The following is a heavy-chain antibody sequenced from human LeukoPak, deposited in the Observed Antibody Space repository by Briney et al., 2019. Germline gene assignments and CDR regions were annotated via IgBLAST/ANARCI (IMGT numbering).Heavy chain of an antibody. D-gene: IGHD3-22*01. CDR1: GFTLSCCG. V-gene: IGHV3-30*02. J-gene: IGHJ4*02. CDR3: AKDGDDCIDY. Sequence: PGGSLRLSCAASGFTLSCCGIHWVRQAPGKGLEWVAFIRYDGGNKYYADSVKGRFTISRDNSKNTLYLQMNSLRAEDTAMYYCAKDGDDCIDYWGQGSLVTVSS. CDR2: IRYDGGNK.